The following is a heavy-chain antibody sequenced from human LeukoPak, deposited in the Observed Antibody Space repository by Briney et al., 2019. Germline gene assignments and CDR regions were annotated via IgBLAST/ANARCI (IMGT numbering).Heavy chain of an antibody. Sequence: PGGSLRLSCAASGFTFSDYYMSWIRQPPGKGLEWIGEINHSGSTNYNPSLKSRVTISVDTSKNQFSLKLSSVTAADTAVYYCAGYSYSSSWYQTKWFDPWGQGTLVTVSS. V-gene: IGHV4-34*08. J-gene: IGHJ5*02. CDR2: INHSGST. D-gene: IGHD6-13*01. CDR1: GFTFSDYY. CDR3: AGYSYSSSWYQTKWFDP.